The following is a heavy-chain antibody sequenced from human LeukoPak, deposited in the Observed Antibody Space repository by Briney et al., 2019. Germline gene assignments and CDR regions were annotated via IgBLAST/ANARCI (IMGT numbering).Heavy chain of an antibody. D-gene: IGHD3-10*01. CDR3: ARLNVLLWFGELSPWYFDL. V-gene: IGHV4-59*08. J-gene: IGHJ2*01. Sequence: SETLSLTCTVSGGSISSYYWSWIRQPPGKGLEWIGYIYYSGSTNYNPSLKSRVTISVDTSKNQFSLKLSSVTAADTAVYYCARLNVLLWFGELSPWYFDLWGRGTLVTVSS. CDR2: IYYSGST. CDR1: GGSISSYY.